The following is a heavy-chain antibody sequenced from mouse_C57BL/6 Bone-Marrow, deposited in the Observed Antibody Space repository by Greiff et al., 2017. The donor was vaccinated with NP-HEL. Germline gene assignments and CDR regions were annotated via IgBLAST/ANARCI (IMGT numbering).Heavy chain of an antibody. CDR2: IDPENGDT. Sequence: VQLQQSGAELVRPGASVKLSCTASGFNIKDDYMHWVKQRPEQGLEWIGWIDPENGDTEYASKFQGKATISADTSSNTACLQLSSLAAEDTAVYYCTTAYGPWFAYWGQGTLVTVSA. J-gene: IGHJ3*01. CDR3: TTAYGPWFAY. V-gene: IGHV14-4*01. CDR1: GFNIKDDY. D-gene: IGHD1-1*02.